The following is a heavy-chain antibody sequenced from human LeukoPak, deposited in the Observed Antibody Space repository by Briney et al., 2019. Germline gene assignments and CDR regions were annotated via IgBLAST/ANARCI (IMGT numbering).Heavy chain of an antibody. Sequence: PGGSLRLSCAASGFTFSSYWMSWVRQAPGKGLEWVANIKQDGSEKYYVDSVKGRFTISRDNAKNSLYLQMNSLRAGDTAVYYCARGGSSTLLWFGELLWGWFDPWGQGTLVTVSS. V-gene: IGHV3-7*01. CDR3: ARGGSSTLLWFGELLWGWFDP. CDR1: GFTFSSYW. D-gene: IGHD3-10*01. CDR2: IKQDGSEK. J-gene: IGHJ5*02.